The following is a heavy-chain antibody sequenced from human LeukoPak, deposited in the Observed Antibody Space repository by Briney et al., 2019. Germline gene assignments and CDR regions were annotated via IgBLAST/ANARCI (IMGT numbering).Heavy chain of an antibody. D-gene: IGHD3-22*01. CDR2: INGDGSTT. Sequence: GGSLRLSCAASGFAFNKYWMHWVRQAPGKGLVWVSRINGDGSTTSYADSVKGGFTISRDNAKNTPYLQMSSLRADDTAVYYCATGNYYDSRGYYTFGHWGQGTLVTVSS. CDR3: ATGNYYDSRGYYTFGH. V-gene: IGHV3-74*01. CDR1: GFAFNKYW. J-gene: IGHJ4*02.